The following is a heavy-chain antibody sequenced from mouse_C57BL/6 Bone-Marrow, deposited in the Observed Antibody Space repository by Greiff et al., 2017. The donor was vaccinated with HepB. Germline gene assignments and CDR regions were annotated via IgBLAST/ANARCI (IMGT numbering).Heavy chain of an antibody. CDR1: GYAFTNYL. CDR3: ARKDTTVVDAMDY. CDR2: INPGGGGT. Sequence: QVQLQQSGAELVRPGTSVKVSCKASGYAFTNYLIEWVKQRPGQGLEWIGVINPGGGGTNYNENFKGKATLTADKSSSTAYMPLSSLTSEDSAVYFCARKDTTVVDAMDYWGQGTSVTVSS. J-gene: IGHJ4*01. V-gene: IGHV1-54*01. D-gene: IGHD1-1*01.